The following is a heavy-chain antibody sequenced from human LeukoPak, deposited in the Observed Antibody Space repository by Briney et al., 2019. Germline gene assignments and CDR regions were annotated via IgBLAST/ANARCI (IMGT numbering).Heavy chain of an antibody. CDR1: GGSISSGSYY. CDR3: ARGSPGYSSSWYYFDY. D-gene: IGHD6-13*01. CDR2: IYTSGST. J-gene: IGHJ4*02. Sequence: SQTLSLTCTVSGGSISSGSYYWSWIRQPAGKGLEWVGRIYTSGSTNYNPSLKSRVTISVDTSKNQCSLKLSSVTAADTAVYYCARGSPGYSSSWYYFDYWGQGTLVTVSS. V-gene: IGHV4-61*02.